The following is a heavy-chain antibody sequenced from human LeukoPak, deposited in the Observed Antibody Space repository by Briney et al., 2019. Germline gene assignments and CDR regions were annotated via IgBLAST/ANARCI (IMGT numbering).Heavy chain of an antibody. Sequence: GASVKVSCKASGYTFTGYYMHWVRQAPGQGLEWMGWINPNSGGTNYAQKFQGWVTMTRDTSISTAYMELSRLRSDDTAVYYCAITRRSCSSTSCRTYYYYGMDVWGQGTTVTVSS. CDR1: GYTFTGYY. CDR2: INPNSGGT. CDR3: AITRRSCSSTSCRTYYYYGMDV. D-gene: IGHD2-2*01. V-gene: IGHV1-2*04. J-gene: IGHJ6*02.